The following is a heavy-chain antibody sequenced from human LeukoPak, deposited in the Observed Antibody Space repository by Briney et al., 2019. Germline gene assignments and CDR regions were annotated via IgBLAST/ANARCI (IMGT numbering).Heavy chain of an antibody. CDR2: IYYSGST. V-gene: IGHV4-39*01. D-gene: IGHD1-26*01. Sequence: SETLSLTCIVSGGSISRSSYYWGWIRQPPGKGLEWIGTIYYSGSTYYNPSLKSRVTISVDTSKNPFSLKLSSVTAADTAVYYCARTNVGPLYAFDIWGQGTMVTVSS. J-gene: IGHJ3*02. CDR3: ARTNVGPLYAFDI. CDR1: GGSISRSSYY.